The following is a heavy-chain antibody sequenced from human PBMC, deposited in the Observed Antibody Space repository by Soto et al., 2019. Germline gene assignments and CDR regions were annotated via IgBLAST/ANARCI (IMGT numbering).Heavy chain of an antibody. CDR3: ARGGNEYVILTGFSLHY. CDR2: SYYSGYT. V-gene: IGHV4-30-4*01. CDR1: GGSISSGDYY. J-gene: IGHJ4*02. D-gene: IGHD3-9*01. Sequence: QVQLQESGPGLVKPSQTLSLTCTVSGGSISSGDYYWSWIRQPPGKGLEWIGYSYYSGYTYYNPSLKSRVTISVDTSKNQFSLKLSSVTAADTAVYYCARGGNEYVILTGFSLHYWGQGTLVTVSS.